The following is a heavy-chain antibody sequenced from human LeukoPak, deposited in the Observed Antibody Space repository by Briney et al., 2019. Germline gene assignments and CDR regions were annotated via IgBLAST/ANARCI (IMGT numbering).Heavy chain of an antibody. CDR1: GFTFTKFW. D-gene: IGHD3-10*01. V-gene: IGHV3-7*01. Sequence: PGGSLRLSCAASGFTFTKFWMTWVRQAPGKGLEWVANIKQDGNEKYYVDSVKGRFTISRDNSKNTLYLQMNSLRAEDTAVYYCAKDLTRGPYYYYMDVWGKGTTVTVSS. CDR2: IKQDGNEK. J-gene: IGHJ6*03. CDR3: AKDLTRGPYYYYMDV.